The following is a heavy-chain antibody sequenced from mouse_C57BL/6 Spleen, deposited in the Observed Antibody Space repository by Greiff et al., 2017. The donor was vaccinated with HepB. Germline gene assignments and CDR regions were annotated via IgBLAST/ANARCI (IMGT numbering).Heavy chain of an antibody. D-gene: IGHD2-3*01. V-gene: IGHV1-15*01. Sequence: VHLVESGAELVRPGASVTLSCKASGYTFTDYEMHWVKQTPVHGLEWIGAIDPETGGTAYNQKFKGKAILTADKSSSTAYMELRSLTSEDSAVYYCTDDGSLFAYWGQGTLVTVSA. CDR1: GYTFTDYE. J-gene: IGHJ3*01. CDR2: IDPETGGT. CDR3: TDDGSLFAY.